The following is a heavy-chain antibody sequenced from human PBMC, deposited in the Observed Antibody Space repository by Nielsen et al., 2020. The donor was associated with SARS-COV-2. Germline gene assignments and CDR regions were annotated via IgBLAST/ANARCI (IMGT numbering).Heavy chain of an antibody. CDR1: GFTFSGSA. CDR2: IRSYANEYAT. D-gene: IGHD6-19*01. J-gene: IGHJ5*02. V-gene: IGHV3-73*01. CDR3: TTESSSGWYEWFDP. Sequence: GESLKISCVASGFTFSGSAMHWVRQASGKGLEWLGRIRSYANEYATAYAASVEGRFTVSRDDSKNTAYLQMNSLKTEDTAVYYCTTESSSGWYEWFDPWGQGTLVTVSS.